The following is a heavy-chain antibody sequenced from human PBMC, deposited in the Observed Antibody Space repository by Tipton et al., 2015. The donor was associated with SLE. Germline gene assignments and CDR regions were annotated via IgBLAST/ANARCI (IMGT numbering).Heavy chain of an antibody. D-gene: IGHD2-15*01. J-gene: IGHJ5*02. V-gene: IGHV4-31*03. CDR3: ARDQDCDGVRCYGYNWIDP. CDR2: IYHSGNT. CDR1: GGSISSGSYY. Sequence: TLSLTCTVSGGSISSGSYYWTWIRQHPGKGLEWIGYIYHSGNTYYNPSLKSRVTFSVDTSKNQFSLKLSSVTAADSAVYYCARDQDCDGVRCYGYNWIDPWGQGTLVTVSS.